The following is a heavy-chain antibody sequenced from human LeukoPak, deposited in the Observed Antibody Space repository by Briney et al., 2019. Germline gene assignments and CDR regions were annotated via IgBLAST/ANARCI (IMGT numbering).Heavy chain of an antibody. CDR3: ARDLVSRDGYNLDY. CDR1: GFTFSSYW. Sequence: GGSLRLSCAASGFTFSSYWMHWVRQAPGKGLEWVSYISSSGSTIYYADSVKGRFTISRDNAKNSLYLQMNSLRAEDTAVYYCARDLVSRDGYNLDYWGQGTLVTVSS. V-gene: IGHV3-48*04. J-gene: IGHJ4*02. CDR2: ISSSGSTI. D-gene: IGHD5-24*01.